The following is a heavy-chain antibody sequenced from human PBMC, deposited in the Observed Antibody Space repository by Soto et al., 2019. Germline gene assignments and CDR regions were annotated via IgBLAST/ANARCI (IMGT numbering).Heavy chain of an antibody. V-gene: IGHV1-46*01. D-gene: IGHD2-15*01. CDR1: GYTFTSYY. CDR2: INPSGGST. Sequence: ASVKVSCKASGYTFTSYYMPWVRQAPGQGLEWMGIINPSGGSTSYAQKFQGRVTMTRDTSASTVYMELSSLRSEDTAVYYCARADLKPCSGDSCYSRNATDVWGQGTTVTVSS. J-gene: IGHJ6*02. CDR3: ARADLKPCSGDSCYSRNATDV.